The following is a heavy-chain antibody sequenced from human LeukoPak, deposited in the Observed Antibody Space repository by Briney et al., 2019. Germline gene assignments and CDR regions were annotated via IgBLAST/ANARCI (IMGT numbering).Heavy chain of an antibody. Sequence: SETLSLTCDVSGGSCDDYYCSWIRQPPGKGLEWICEIHPHGIIYYNSSLMSRVTISIDTSKTQFSLRLTSVTAADTAFYYCARGRDRSKAGDLWGQGILVTVSS. J-gene: IGHJ5*02. D-gene: IGHD5-24*01. CDR1: GGSCDDYY. CDR2: IHPHGII. CDR3: ARGRDRSKAGDL. V-gene: IGHV4-34*01.